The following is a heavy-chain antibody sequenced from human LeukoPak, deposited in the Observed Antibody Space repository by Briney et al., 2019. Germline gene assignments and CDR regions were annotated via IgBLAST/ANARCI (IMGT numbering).Heavy chain of an antibody. CDR1: GYTFTGYY. V-gene: IGHV1-2*02. CDR3: ARDSYDSSGYPTYDLDY. J-gene: IGHJ4*02. Sequence: ASVKVSCKASGYTFTGYYMHWVRQAPGQGLEWMGWINPNSGGTNYAQKFQGRVTMTRDTSISTAYMELSRLRSDDTAVYYCARDSYDSSGYPTYDLDYWGQGTLVTVSS. CDR2: INPNSGGT. D-gene: IGHD3-22*01.